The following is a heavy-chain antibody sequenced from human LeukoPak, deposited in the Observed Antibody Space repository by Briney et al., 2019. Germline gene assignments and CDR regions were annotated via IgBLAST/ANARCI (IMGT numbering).Heavy chain of an antibody. CDR2: VNRDGSET. CDR3: ARNNGMDV. J-gene: IGHJ6*02. Sequence: GGSLRLSCAASGFTFRSYNMNWVRQVPGRGPEWVANVNRDGSETYYLDSVKGRFTISKDNAKNSLYLQMNSLRAEDTALYHCARNNGMDVWGQGTTVIVSS. V-gene: IGHV3-7*03. CDR1: GFTFRSYN.